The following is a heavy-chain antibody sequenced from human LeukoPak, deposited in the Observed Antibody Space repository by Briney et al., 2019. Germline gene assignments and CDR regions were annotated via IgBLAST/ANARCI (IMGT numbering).Heavy chain of an antibody. CDR3: ARTTTVAPRGFDY. CDR1: GFTFSSYW. CDR2: INSDGSST. Sequence: GGSLRLSCAASGFTFSSYWMHWVREAPGKVLVWVSRINSDGSSTSYADSVKGRFTISRDNAKNTLYLQMNSLRAEDTAVYYCARTTTVAPRGFDYWGQGTLVTVSS. V-gene: IGHV3-74*01. J-gene: IGHJ4*02. D-gene: IGHD4-23*01.